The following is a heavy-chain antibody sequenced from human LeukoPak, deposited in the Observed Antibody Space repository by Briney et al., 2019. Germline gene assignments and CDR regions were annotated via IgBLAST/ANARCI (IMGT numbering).Heavy chain of an antibody. J-gene: IGHJ4*02. D-gene: IGHD4-17*01. CDR2: IGTAGDT. CDR1: GFTFSSYD. Sequence: GGSLRLSCAASGFTFSSYDMHWVRQATGKGLEWVSAIGTAGDTYYPGSVKGRFTISRENAKNSLYLQMNSLRAGDTAVYYCARGRLYGDYDYWGQGTLVTVSS. V-gene: IGHV3-13*01. CDR3: ARGRLYGDYDY.